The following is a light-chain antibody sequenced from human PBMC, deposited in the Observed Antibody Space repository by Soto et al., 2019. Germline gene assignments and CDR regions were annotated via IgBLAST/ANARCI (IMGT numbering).Light chain of an antibody. J-gene: IGKJ1*01. CDR2: KAS. Sequence: DIQMTQSPSTLSASVGDRVTITCRASQSISSYLAWYQQKPGKAPKLLIYKASSLESGVPSRFSGSGSGTEFTLTVSSLRPDDFATYYCQQYNSYSWTFGQGTKVEIK. CDR1: QSISSY. V-gene: IGKV1-5*03. CDR3: QQYNSYSWT.